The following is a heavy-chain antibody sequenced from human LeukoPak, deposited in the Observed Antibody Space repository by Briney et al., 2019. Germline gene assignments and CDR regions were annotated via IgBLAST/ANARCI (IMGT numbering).Heavy chain of an antibody. CDR2: IIPILGIA. V-gene: IGHV1-69*02. CDR1: GGTFSSYT. Sequence: GSSVKVSCKASGGTFSSYTISWVRQAPGQGLEWMGRIIPILGIANYAQKFQDRVTITADKSTSTAYMELSSLRSEDTAVYYCASGYCSSTSCYLYYMDVWGKGTTVTVSS. J-gene: IGHJ6*03. CDR3: ASGYCSSTSCYLYYMDV. D-gene: IGHD2-2*03.